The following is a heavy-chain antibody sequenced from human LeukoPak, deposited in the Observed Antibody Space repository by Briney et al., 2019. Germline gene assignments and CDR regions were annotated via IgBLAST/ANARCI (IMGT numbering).Heavy chain of an antibody. CDR3: ARVGYSNYFDY. CDR2: IYYSGST. D-gene: IGHD4-11*01. Sequence: SETLSLTCAVYGGSFSGYYWSWIRQHPGKGLEWIGYIYYSGSTYYNPSLKSRVTISVDTSKNQFSLKLSSVTAADTAVYYCARVGYSNYFDYWGQGTLVTVSS. V-gene: IGHV4-31*11. CDR1: GGSFSGYY. J-gene: IGHJ4*02.